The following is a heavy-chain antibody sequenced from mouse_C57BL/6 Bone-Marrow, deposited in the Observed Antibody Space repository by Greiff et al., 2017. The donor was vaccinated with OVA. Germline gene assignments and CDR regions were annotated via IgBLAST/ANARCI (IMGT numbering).Heavy chain of an antibody. D-gene: IGHD2-5*01. CDR2: IDPSDSYT. CDR1: GYTFTSYW. CDR3: ARWGSNYRAWFAY. V-gene: IGHV1-69*01. J-gene: IGHJ3*01. Sequence: QVQLQQPGAELVMPGASVKLSCKASGYTFTSYWMHWVKQRPGQGLEWIGEIDPSDSYTNYNQKFKGKSTLTVDKSSSTAYMQLSSLTSEDSAVYYCARWGSNYRAWFAYWGQGTLVTASA.